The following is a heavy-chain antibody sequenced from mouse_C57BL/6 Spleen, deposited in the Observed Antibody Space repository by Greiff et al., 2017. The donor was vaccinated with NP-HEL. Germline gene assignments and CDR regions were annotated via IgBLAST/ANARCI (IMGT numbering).Heavy chain of an antibody. CDR3: ARHSNYAMDY. CDR1: GFTFSSYT. Sequence: EVKLQESGGGLVKPGGSLKLSCAASGFTFSSYTMSWVRQTPEKRLEWVATISGGGGNTYYPDSVKGRFTISRDNAKNTLYLQMSSLRSEDTALYYCARHSNYAMDYWGQGTSVTVSS. CDR2: ISGGGGNT. V-gene: IGHV5-9*01. J-gene: IGHJ4*01.